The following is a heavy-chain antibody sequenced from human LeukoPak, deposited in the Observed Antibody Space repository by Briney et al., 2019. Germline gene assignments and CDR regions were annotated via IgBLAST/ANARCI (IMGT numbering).Heavy chain of an antibody. J-gene: IGHJ4*02. Sequence: GGSLRLSCAASGFTFSSYGMSWVRQAPGKGLEWVSAISGSGGSTYCADSVKGRFTISRDNSKNTLYLQMNSLRAEDTAVYHCAKVPAQRGYSYGTFDYWGQGTMVTVSS. CDR2: ISGSGGST. CDR3: AKVPAQRGYSYGTFDY. CDR1: GFTFSSYG. V-gene: IGHV3-23*01. D-gene: IGHD5-18*01.